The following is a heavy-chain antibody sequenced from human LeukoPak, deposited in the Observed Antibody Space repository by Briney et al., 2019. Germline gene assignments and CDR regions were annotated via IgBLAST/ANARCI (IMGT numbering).Heavy chain of an antibody. V-gene: IGHV3-7*02. Sequence: PGGSLRLSCAASGLTFSSFWMSWVRQAPGKGLEWVANIKQDGSAKYYVDSVKGRFTISRDNAKNSLYLEMYSLRAEDTAVYYCARGVEGSSYYDSSGKGNALDIWGQGTVVTASS. CDR1: GLTFSSFW. CDR2: IKQDGSAK. CDR3: ARGVEGSSYYDSSGKGNALDI. D-gene: IGHD3-22*01. J-gene: IGHJ3*02.